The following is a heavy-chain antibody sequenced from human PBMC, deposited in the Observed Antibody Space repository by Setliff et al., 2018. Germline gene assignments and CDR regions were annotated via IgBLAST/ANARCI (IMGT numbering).Heavy chain of an antibody. Sequence: ASVKVSCKASGYTFTGYYMHWVRQAPGQGLEWMGWINPNSGGTNYAQKFQGWVIMTRDTSISTAYMELSRLRSDDTAVYYCARGTGGDYNFWSGYYSYYYYGMDVWGQGTTVTVSS. CDR3: ARGTGGDYNFWSGYYSYYYYGMDV. D-gene: IGHD3-3*01. CDR2: INPNSGGT. CDR1: GYTFTGYY. V-gene: IGHV1-2*04. J-gene: IGHJ6*02.